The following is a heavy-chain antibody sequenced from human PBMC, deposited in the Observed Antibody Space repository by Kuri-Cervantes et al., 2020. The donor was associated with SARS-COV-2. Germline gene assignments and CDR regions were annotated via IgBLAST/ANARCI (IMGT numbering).Heavy chain of an antibody. CDR3: ATVYTMGVSLD. J-gene: IGHJ4*02. D-gene: IGHD3-16*01. Sequence: GESLKISCAASTFTFNNYALIWVRQAPGKGPEWVSSISVPGGDTNYADSVKGRFTISRDNSKDTLYLQMNSLRAEDTAVYYCATVYTMGVSLDWGQGTLVTVSS. CDR1: TFTFNNYA. CDR2: ISVPGGDT. V-gene: IGHV3-23*01.